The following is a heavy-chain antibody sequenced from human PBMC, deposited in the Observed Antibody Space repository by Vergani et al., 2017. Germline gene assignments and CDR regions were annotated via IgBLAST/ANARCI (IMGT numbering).Heavy chain of an antibody. Sequence: QVQLVQSGAEVKKPGSSVKVSCKASGGTFSSYAISWVRQAPGQGLEWMGGIIPIFGTANYAQKFQGRVTITADESTSTAYMELCSLRSEDTAVYYCARQDNYYDSSGYYSGHFDYWGQGTLVTVSS. V-gene: IGHV1-69*01. CDR3: ARQDNYYDSSGYYSGHFDY. CDR1: GGTFSSYA. D-gene: IGHD3-22*01. J-gene: IGHJ4*02. CDR2: IIPIFGTA.